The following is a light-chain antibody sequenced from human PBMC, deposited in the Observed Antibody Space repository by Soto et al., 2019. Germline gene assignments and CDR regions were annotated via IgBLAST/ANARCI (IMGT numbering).Light chain of an antibody. V-gene: IGKV3-15*01. CDR3: QQYNNWPPWT. Sequence: IVMTQSPATLSVSPGESATLSCRASESINNNLAWYPRRPGQAPRLLIYGASIRATGIPARFSGSGSGTEFTLTISSPQSEDFAIYYCQQYNNWPPWTFGQGTKVEIK. CDR2: GAS. CDR1: ESINNN. J-gene: IGKJ1*01.